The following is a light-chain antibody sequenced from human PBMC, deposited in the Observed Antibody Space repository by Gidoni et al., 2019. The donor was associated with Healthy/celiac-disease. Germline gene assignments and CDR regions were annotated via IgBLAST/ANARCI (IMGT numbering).Light chain of an antibody. V-gene: IGKV1-39*01. CDR2: AAS. CDR1: QSIISY. CDR3: QQRYSTPYT. J-gene: IGKJ2*01. Sequence: DIQMTQSPSSLSASVGDRVTITCRASQSIISYLNWYQQKPGKAPKLLIYAASSLQSGGPSRFSGSGAGTDFTLTISSRQPEDFATYYCQQRYSTPYTFGQGTKLEIK.